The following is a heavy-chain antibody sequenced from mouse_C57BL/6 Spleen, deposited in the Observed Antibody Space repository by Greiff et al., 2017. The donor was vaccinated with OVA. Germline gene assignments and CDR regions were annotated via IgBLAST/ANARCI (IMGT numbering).Heavy chain of an antibody. CDR1: GYTFTSYW. V-gene: IGHV1-69*01. J-gene: IGHJ1*03. CDR2: IDPSDSYT. D-gene: IGHD1-1*01. CDR3: ARITTVVDYWYFDV. Sequence: QVQLKQPGAELVMPGASVKLSCKASGYTFTSYWMHWVKQRPGQGLEWIGEIDPSDSYTNYNQKFKGKSTLTVDKSSSTAYMQLSSLTSEDSAVYYCARITTVVDYWYFDVWGTGTTVTVSS.